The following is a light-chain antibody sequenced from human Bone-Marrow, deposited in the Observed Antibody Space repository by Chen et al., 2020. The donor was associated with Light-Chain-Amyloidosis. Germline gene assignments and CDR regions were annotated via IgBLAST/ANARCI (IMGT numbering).Light chain of an antibody. Sequence: QSALTQPASVSGSPGQSITISCTGTSSDVGGDNHVSLYQQHPDKAPKLIIYEVTNRPAWVRDRFSGSKSDTTASLNSSGLQTEDDDDYFCSSYTITNTLVFGGGTRVTVL. CDR1: SSDVGGDNH. CDR2: EVT. V-gene: IGLV2-14*01. J-gene: IGLJ1*01. CDR3: SSYTITNTLV.